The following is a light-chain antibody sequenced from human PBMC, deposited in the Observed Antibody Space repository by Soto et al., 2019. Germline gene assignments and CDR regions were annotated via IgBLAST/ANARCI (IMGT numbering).Light chain of an antibody. V-gene: IGKV3D-15*01. CDR3: EQYKDWLPLT. Sequence: EIVMTHSPVTLSASPGERVTLSCRASQSVNINLALYQQRPSQAPRVLIYGASNRSSGITDRFSGSGSVTDLTRTMSSLEPNEIALYCCEQYKDWLPLTFSRGTRVEIK. CDR2: GAS. J-gene: IGKJ4*01. CDR1: QSVNIN.